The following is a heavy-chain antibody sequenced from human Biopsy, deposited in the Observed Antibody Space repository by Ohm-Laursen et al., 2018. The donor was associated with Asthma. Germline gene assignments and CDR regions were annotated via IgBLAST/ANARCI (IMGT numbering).Heavy chain of an antibody. Sequence: ASVKVSCKASGYTFTYFSIYWVRQAPGQGLEWLGRINTNTGNPTYAQAYTGRFVFSLDTSVSTAYLRISSLKADDTAVYYCARGRYRGYDFDYWGQGSLVTVSS. CDR1: GYTFTYFS. J-gene: IGHJ4*02. D-gene: IGHD5-12*01. CDR2: INTNTGNP. V-gene: IGHV7-4-1*02. CDR3: ARGRYRGYDFDY.